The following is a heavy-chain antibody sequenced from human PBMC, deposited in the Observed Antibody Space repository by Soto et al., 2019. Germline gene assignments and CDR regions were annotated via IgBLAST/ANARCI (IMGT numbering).Heavy chain of an antibody. V-gene: IGHV3-23*01. J-gene: IGHJ6*02. CDR1: GFTFSSYA. Sequence: GGSLRLSCAASGFTFSSYAMSWVRQAPGKGLEWVSAISGSGGSTYYADSVKGRFTISRDNSKNTLYLQMNSLRAEDTAVYYCATEDYYGSGSYSYYGMDVWGQGTTVTVSS. CDR2: ISGSGGST. CDR3: ATEDYYGSGSYSYYGMDV. D-gene: IGHD3-10*01.